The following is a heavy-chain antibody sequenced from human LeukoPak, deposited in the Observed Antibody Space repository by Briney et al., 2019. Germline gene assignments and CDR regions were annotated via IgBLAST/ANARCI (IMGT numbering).Heavy chain of an antibody. CDR2: INHSGST. D-gene: IGHD1-26*01. Sequence: SETLSLTCAVYGGSFSGYYWSWIRRPPGKGLEWIGEINHSGSTNYNPSLKSRVTISVDTFKNQFSLKLSSVTAADTAVYYCARGKGATLDYWGQGTLVTVSS. V-gene: IGHV4-34*01. J-gene: IGHJ4*02. CDR1: GGSFSGYY. CDR3: ARGKGATLDY.